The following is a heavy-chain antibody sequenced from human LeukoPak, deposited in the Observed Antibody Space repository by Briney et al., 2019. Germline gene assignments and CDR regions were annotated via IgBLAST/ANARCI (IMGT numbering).Heavy chain of an antibody. D-gene: IGHD2-15*01. Sequence: GGSLRLSCAASGFTFSSYSMNWVRQAPGKGLEWVSYISSSSSTIYYADSVKGRFTISRDNSKNTLYLQMNSLRAEDTAVYYCARGGSGQTGRAFDIWGQGTMVTVSS. CDR1: GFTFSSYS. V-gene: IGHV3-48*01. CDR3: ARGGSGQTGRAFDI. J-gene: IGHJ3*02. CDR2: ISSSSSTI.